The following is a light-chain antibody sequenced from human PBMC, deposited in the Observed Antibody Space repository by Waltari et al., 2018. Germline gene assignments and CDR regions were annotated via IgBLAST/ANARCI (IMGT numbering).Light chain of an antibody. Sequence: DIEMTQSPDSLSVSLGERATINCKSSQSVLDRSNNTDYIAWYQQKPGQSLKLLIFWASSRKSDVTDRFSGSGSGTDFTLTISNLQAEDVAVYYCQQYYSTPTFCPGTKLEI. V-gene: IGKV4-1*01. J-gene: IGKJ2*01. CDR1: QSVLDRSNNTDY. CDR2: WAS. CDR3: QQYYSTPT.